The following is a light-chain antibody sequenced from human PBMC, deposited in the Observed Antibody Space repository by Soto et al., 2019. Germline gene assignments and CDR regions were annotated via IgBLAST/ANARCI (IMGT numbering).Light chain of an antibody. J-gene: IGKJ3*01. CDR2: AAS. CDR1: QSIGGY. Sequence: DIQMTQSPSSLSASVGDRVTVTCRSSQSIGGYLNWYQQKPGKAPKLLMHAASTLQSGVPSRFSGSGSGTDYTLTISSLQPEDFDTYCCQQSYSNPFTFGPGTQVEIK. V-gene: IGKV1-39*01. CDR3: QQSYSNPFT.